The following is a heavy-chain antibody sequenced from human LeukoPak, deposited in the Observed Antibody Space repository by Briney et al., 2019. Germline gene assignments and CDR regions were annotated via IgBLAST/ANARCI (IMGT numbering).Heavy chain of an antibody. Sequence: SETLSLTCAVSGGSISSGGYSWSWIRQPPGKGLEWIGYIYHSGSTYYNPSFKSRVTISVDRSKNQFSLKLSSVTAADTAVYYCARDRSGYDGGLDYWGQGTLVTVSS. V-gene: IGHV4-30-2*01. CDR1: GGSISSGGYS. J-gene: IGHJ4*02. CDR2: IYHSGST. D-gene: IGHD5-12*01. CDR3: ARDRSGYDGGLDY.